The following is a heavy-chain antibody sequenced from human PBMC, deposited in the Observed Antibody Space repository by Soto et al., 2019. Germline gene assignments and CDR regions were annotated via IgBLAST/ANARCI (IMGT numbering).Heavy chain of an antibody. V-gene: IGHV3-23*01. CDR3: AKPHSSGWYGFDY. D-gene: IGHD6-19*01. CDR1: GFTFSSYA. J-gene: IGHJ4*02. CDR2: INGGALST. Sequence: EVQLLESGGGLVQPGGSLTLSCAASGFTFSSYAMNWVRQAPGKGLEWVSAINGGALSTDYEASVKGRFTISRDNSKNTVYLQMNSLRAEDTAVYYCAKPHSSGWYGFDYWGQGTPVTVSS.